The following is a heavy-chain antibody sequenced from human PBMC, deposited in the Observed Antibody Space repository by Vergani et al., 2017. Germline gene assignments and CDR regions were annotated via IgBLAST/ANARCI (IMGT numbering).Heavy chain of an antibody. CDR2: IYYSGST. V-gene: IGHV4-61*01. Sequence: QVQLQESGPGLVKPSETLSLTCTVSGGSVSSGSYYWSWIRQPPGKGLEWIGYIYYSGSTNYNPSLKSRVTISVDTSKNQFSLKLSSVTAADTAVYYCARDQTALSIAVAGTYYYYYYGMDVWGQGTTVTVSS. D-gene: IGHD6-19*01. CDR1: GGSVSSGSYY. J-gene: IGHJ6*02. CDR3: ARDQTALSIAVAGTYYYYYYGMDV.